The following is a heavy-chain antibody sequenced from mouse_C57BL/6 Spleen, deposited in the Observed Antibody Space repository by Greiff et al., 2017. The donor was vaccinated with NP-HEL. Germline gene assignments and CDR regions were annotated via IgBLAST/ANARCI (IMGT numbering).Heavy chain of an antibody. CDR1: GFTFSSYA. D-gene: IGHD2-4*01. J-gene: IGHJ2*01. V-gene: IGHV5-4*03. CDR3: ARGDDYSFDY. Sequence: EVKLMESGGGLVKPGGSLKLSCAASGFTFSSYAMSWVRQTPEKRLEWVATISDGGSYTYYPDNVKGRFTISRDNAKNNLYLQMSHLKSEDTAMYYCARGDDYSFDYWGQGTTLTVSS. CDR2: ISDGGSYT.